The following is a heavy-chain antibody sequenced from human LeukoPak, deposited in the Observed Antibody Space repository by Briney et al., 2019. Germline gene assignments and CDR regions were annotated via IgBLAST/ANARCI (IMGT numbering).Heavy chain of an antibody. V-gene: IGHV4-39*07. J-gene: IGHJ4*02. CDR1: GGSISSSSYY. Sequence: TSETLSLTCTVSGGSISSSSYYWGWIRQPPGKGLEWIGRIYTSGSTNYNPSLKSRVTMSVDTSKNQFSLKLSSVTAADTAVYYCALRDYGDSDFDYWGQGTLVTVSS. CDR3: ALRDYGDSDFDY. CDR2: IYTSGST. D-gene: IGHD4-17*01.